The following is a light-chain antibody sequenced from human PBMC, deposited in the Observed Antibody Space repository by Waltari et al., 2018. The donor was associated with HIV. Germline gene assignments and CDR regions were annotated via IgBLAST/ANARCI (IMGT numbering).Light chain of an antibody. Sequence: DIQMTQSPSSLSASVGDRVTLTCRASQSISSNLNWYQQKPGRAPKLLIYAASSLQSAVPSRFSGSGSGTDFTLTISSLQPEDFATYYRQQSYSTRLTFGQGTKVEIK. J-gene: IGKJ1*01. CDR2: AAS. CDR3: QQSYSTRLT. V-gene: IGKV1-39*01. CDR1: QSISSN.